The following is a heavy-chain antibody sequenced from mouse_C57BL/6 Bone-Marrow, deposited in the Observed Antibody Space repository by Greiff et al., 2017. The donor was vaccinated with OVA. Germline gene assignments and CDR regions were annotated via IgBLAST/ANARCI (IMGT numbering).Heavy chain of an antibody. Sequence: VKVVESGAELVRPGTSVKVSCKASGYAFTNYLIEWVKQRPGQGLEWIGVINPGSGGTNYNEKFKGKATLTADKSSSTAYMQLSSLTSEDSAVYFCASWLRVFAYWGQGTLVTVSA. CDR1: GYAFTNYL. V-gene: IGHV1-54*01. CDR2: INPGSGGT. J-gene: IGHJ3*01. CDR3: ASWLRVFAY. D-gene: IGHD2-2*01.